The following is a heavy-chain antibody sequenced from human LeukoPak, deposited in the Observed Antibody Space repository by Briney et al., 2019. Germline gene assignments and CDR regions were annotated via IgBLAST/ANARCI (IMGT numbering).Heavy chain of an antibody. CDR2: MSGDGGYI. V-gene: IGHV3-23*01. Sequence: PGGSLSLSCAASGFTFSSYAMSWVRQAPGKGLEWVSTMSGDGGYIKSADNVKGRFTISRDNSKNTLYLQMNSLRAEDTAVYYCAKEEGDSSFDYWGQGTLVTVSS. CDR1: GFTFSSYA. J-gene: IGHJ4*02. D-gene: IGHD5-24*01. CDR3: AKEEGDSSFDY.